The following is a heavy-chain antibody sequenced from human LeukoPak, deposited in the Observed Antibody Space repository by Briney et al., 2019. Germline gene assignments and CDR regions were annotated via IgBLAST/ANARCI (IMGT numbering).Heavy chain of an antibody. Sequence: PGGSLRLACAASGFTFSSYSMNWVRHAPGKGREWVSSISSSSSYIYYADSVKGRFTISRDNAKNSLYLQMNSLRAEDTAVYYCARDSSGFFDYWGQGTLVTVSS. J-gene: IGHJ4*02. CDR3: ARDSSGFFDY. V-gene: IGHV3-21*01. CDR1: GFTFSSYS. D-gene: IGHD6-19*01. CDR2: ISSSSSYI.